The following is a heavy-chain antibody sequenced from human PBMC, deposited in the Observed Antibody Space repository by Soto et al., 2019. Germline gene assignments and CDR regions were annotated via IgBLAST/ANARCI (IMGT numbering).Heavy chain of an antibody. CDR2: IYYSGST. J-gene: IGHJ4*02. CDR1: GGSISSYY. V-gene: IGHV4-30-4*01. D-gene: IGHD5-12*01. CDR3: ARDSGYNTPGY. Sequence: QVQLQESGPGLVKPSETLSLTCTVSGGSISSYYWSWIRQPPGKGLEWIGYIYYSGSTYYNPSLKSRVTISVDTSKNQFSLKLSSVTAADTAVYYCARDSGYNTPGYWGQGTLVTVSS.